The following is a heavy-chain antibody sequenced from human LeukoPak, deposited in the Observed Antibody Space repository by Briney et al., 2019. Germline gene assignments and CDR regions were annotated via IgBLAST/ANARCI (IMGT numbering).Heavy chain of an antibody. CDR2: INPSGGST. V-gene: IGHV1-46*01. CDR3: AKDDSRGYGKVDY. CDR1: GYTFTSYY. D-gene: IGHD3-22*01. Sequence: ASVKVSCKASGYTFTSYYMHWVRQAPGQGLEWMGIINPSGGSTSYAQNFQGRVTMTRDTSTSTVYMELSSLRSEDTAVYFCAKDDSRGYGKVDYWGQGTLVTVSS. J-gene: IGHJ4*02.